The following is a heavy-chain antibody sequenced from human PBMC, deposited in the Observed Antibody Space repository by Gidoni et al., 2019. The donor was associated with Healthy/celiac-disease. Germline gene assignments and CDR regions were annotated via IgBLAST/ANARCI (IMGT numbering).Heavy chain of an antibody. CDR2: IKQEGSEK. V-gene: IGHV3-7*01. D-gene: IGHD3-3*01. Sequence: EVQLVESGGGLVQPGGSLRLSCAAPGFISSSYWMSWVSQAPGKGLEWVANIKQEGSEKYYVDSVKGRFTISRDNAKNSLYLQMNSLRAEDTAVYYCASPSKSWDYDFWSGPFDYWGQGTLVTVSS. CDR3: ASPSKSWDYDFWSGPFDY. J-gene: IGHJ4*02. CDR1: GFISSSYW.